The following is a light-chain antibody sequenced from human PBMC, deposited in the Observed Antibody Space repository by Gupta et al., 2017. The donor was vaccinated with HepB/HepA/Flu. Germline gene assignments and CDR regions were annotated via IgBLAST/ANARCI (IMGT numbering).Light chain of an antibody. V-gene: IGLV3-21*03. J-gene: IGLJ1*01. Sequence: SYVLTQPRSVSVAPGKTARITCGGDDIGGKSVHWYQQKAGQAPRVVVHDDTDRPSGIPERFSGSNSGNTATLTITRVEAGDEADYYCQVWDTSGDHPVFGTGTKVTV. CDR2: DDT. CDR3: QVWDTSGDHPV. CDR1: DIGGKS.